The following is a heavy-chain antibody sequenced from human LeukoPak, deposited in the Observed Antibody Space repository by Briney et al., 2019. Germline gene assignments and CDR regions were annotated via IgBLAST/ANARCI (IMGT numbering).Heavy chain of an antibody. CDR2: INPSGGST. J-gene: IGHJ4*02. V-gene: IGHV1-46*01. CDR3: ARDASPFDY. Sequence: ASVTVSCKATGYTFTNYYIHWVRQAPGQGLEWMGIINPSGGSTSYAQKFQGRVTMTRDTSISTAYMELSRLRSDDTAVYYCARDASPFDYWGQGTLVTVSS. CDR1: GYTFTNYY.